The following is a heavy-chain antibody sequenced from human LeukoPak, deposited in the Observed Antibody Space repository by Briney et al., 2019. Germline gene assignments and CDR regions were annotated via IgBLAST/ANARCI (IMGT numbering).Heavy chain of an antibody. D-gene: IGHD5-24*01. CDR1: GFTFSSYA. J-gene: IGHJ4*02. CDR3: AKGIPEMATTEFDY. CDR2: ISGSGGST. V-gene: IGHV3-23*01. Sequence: QTGGSLRLSCAASGFTFSSYAMSWVRQAPGKGLEWVSAISGSGGSTYYADSVKGRFTISRDKSKNTLYLQMNSLRAEDTAVYHCAKGIPEMATTEFDYWGQGTLVTVSS.